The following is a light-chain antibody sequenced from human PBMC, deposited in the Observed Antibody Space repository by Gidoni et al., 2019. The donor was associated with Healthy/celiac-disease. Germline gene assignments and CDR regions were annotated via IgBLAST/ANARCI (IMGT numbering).Light chain of an antibody. CDR3: SSYTSSSTPLV. J-gene: IGLJ1*01. CDR1: SSDVGGYNY. CDR2: YVS. Sequence: QSALTQPASVSGSPGQSLTISCTGTSSDVGGYNYVYWYQQHPGKAPNLMIYYVSNRPSGVSNRFSGSKSGNTASLTISGLQAEDEADYYCSSYTSSSTPLVFGTGTKVTVL. V-gene: IGLV2-14*01.